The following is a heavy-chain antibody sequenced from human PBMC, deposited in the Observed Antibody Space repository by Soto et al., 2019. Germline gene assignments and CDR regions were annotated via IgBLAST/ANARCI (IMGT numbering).Heavy chain of an antibody. Sequence: GGSLRLSCSGPGFTFDSYAVHWVRQAPGKGLEWVAFISYGGNNADYADSVRGRFTISRDNSKNTVILQMKSLRAGDTAVYYCAKDKRSYGDTHYYGLDVWGRGTWVTVSS. J-gene: IGHJ6*02. CDR1: GFTFDSYA. CDR3: AKDKRSYGDTHYYGLDV. V-gene: IGHV3-30-3*01. CDR2: ISYGGNNA. D-gene: IGHD4-17*01.